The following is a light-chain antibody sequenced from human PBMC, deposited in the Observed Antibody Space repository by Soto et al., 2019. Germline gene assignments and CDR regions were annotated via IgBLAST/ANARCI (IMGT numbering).Light chain of an antibody. V-gene: IGLV2-23*01. J-gene: IGLJ1*01. Sequence: QSVLTQPPSASGSPGQSVTISCTGTSSDVGGYNFVSWYQQHPGNAPKLMIYEGSKRPSGISSRFSGSKSGNTASLTISGLQAEDEADFYCCSYASSGTYVFGTGTKVTVL. CDR1: SSDVGGYNF. CDR2: EGS. CDR3: CSYASSGTYV.